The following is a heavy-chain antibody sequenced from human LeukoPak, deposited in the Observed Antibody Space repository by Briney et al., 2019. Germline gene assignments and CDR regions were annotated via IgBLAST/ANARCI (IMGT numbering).Heavy chain of an antibody. J-gene: IGHJ4*02. CDR2: INHSGST. D-gene: IGHD2-2*01. V-gene: IGHV4-34*01. CDR3: ARVVPAAGADY. CDR1: GGSFSGYY. Sequence: PSETLSLTCAVYGGSFSGYYWSWIRQPPGKGLEWIGEINHSGSTNYNPSLKSRVTMSVDTSKNQFSLKLSSVTAADTAVYYCARVVPAAGADYWGQGTLVTVSS.